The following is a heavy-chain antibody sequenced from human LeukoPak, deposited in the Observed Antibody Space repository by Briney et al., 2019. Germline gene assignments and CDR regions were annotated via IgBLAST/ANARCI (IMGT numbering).Heavy chain of an antibody. CDR2: ISSSSYI. J-gene: IGHJ4*02. D-gene: IGHD5-12*01. CDR1: GFTFSSYS. CDR3: ARRGSGYDSALFDY. V-gene: IGHV3-21*01. Sequence: GGSLGLSCAASGFTFSSYSMNWVRQAPGKGLEWVSSISSSSYIYYADSVKGRFTVSRDNAKNSLYLQMNSLRAEDTAVYYCARRGSGYDSALFDYWGQGTLVTVSS.